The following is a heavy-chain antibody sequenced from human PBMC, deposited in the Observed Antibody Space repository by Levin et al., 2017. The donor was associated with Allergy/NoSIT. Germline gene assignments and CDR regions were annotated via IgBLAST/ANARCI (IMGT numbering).Heavy chain of an antibody. D-gene: IGHD3-9*01. J-gene: IGHJ3*02. Sequence: PGGSLRLSCAASGFTFDDYAMHWVRQAPGKGLEWVSGISWNSGSIGYADSVKGRFTISRDNAKNSLYLQMNSLRAEDTALYYCAKDQHYDILTGTDAFDIWGQGTMVTVSS. CDR3: AKDQHYDILTGTDAFDI. CDR1: GFTFDDYA. V-gene: IGHV3-9*01. CDR2: ISWNSGSI.